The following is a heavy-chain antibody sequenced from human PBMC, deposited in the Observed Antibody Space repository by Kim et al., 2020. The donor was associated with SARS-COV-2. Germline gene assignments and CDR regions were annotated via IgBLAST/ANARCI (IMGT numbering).Heavy chain of an antibody. CDR2: ISYDGSNK. V-gene: IGHV3-30*04. CDR1: GFTFSSYA. CDR3: ARVLHPERDYGGNSGIDY. D-gene: IGHD4-17*01. J-gene: IGHJ4*02. Sequence: GGSLRLSCAASGFTFSSYAMHWVRQAPGKGLEWVAVISYDGSNKYYADSVKGRFTISRDNSKNTLYLQMNSLRAEDTAVYYCARVLHPERDYGGNSGIDYWGQGTLVTVSS.